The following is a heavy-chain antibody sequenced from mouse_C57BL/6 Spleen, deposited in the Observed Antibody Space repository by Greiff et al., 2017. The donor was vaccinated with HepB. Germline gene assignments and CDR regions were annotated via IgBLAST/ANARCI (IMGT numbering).Heavy chain of an antibody. V-gene: IGHV1-39*01. J-gene: IGHJ4*01. CDR2: INPNYGTT. CDR1: GYSFTDYN. CDR3: AIDGYYLYAMDY. D-gene: IGHD2-3*01. Sequence: EVKLVESGPELVKPGASVKISCKASGYSFTDYNMNWVKQSNGKSLEWIGVINPNYGTTRYNQKFKGKATLTVDQSSSTAYMQLNSLTSEDSAVYYCAIDGYYLYAMDYWGQGTSVTVSS.